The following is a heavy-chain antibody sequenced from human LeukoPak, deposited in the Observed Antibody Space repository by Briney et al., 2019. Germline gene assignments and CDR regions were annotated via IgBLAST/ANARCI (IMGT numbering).Heavy chain of an antibody. Sequence: PGGSLRLSCAAWGFTFSNYAMSWVRQAPGKGLEWVSAISGSGGSTYYADSVKGRFTISRDNSKITLYLQMNSLRAEDTAVYYCAKEYSSGWYYFDYWGQGTLVTVSS. J-gene: IGHJ4*02. CDR3: AKEYSSGWYYFDY. V-gene: IGHV3-23*01. D-gene: IGHD6-19*01. CDR2: ISGSGGST. CDR1: GFTFSNYA.